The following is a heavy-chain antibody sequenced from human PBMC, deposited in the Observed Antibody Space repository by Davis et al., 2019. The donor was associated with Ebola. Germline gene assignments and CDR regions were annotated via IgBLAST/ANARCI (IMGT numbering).Heavy chain of an antibody. CDR3: ARGDSSGYSLARPFEY. D-gene: IGHD3-22*01. Sequence: GESLKISCKGSGYSFTSYWIGWVRQMPGKGLEWMGIIYPGDSDTRYSPSFQGQVTISVDKSINTAYLQWSSLKASDTAMYYCARGDSSGYSLARPFEYWGQGTLVTVSS. J-gene: IGHJ4*02. V-gene: IGHV5-51*01. CDR1: GYSFTSYW. CDR2: IYPGDSDT.